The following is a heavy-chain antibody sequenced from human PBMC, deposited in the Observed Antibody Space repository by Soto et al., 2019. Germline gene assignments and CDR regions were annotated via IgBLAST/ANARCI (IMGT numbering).Heavy chain of an antibody. CDR1: GFTFSSYS. Sequence: GGSLRLSCAASGFTFSSYSMNWVRQAPGKGLEWVSSISSSSYIYYADSVKGRFTISRDNAKNSLYLQMNSLRAEDTAVYYCARDQGSSYGYNDYWGQGTLVTVSS. CDR2: ISSSSYI. V-gene: IGHV3-21*01. CDR3: ARDQGSSYGYNDY. D-gene: IGHD5-18*01. J-gene: IGHJ4*02.